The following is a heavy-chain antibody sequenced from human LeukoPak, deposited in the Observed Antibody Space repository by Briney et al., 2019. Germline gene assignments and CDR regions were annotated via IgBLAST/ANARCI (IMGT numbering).Heavy chain of an antibody. Sequence: ASVKVSCKASGGTFSSYAISWVRQAPGQGLEWMGGIIPIFGTANYAQKFQGRVTITADESTSTAYMELSSLRSEDTAVYYCARDLVASMYEVRYYGMDVWGQGTTVTVSS. J-gene: IGHJ6*02. CDR1: GGTFSSYA. V-gene: IGHV1-69*13. CDR2: IIPIFGTA. D-gene: IGHD2/OR15-2a*01. CDR3: ARDLVASMYEVRYYGMDV.